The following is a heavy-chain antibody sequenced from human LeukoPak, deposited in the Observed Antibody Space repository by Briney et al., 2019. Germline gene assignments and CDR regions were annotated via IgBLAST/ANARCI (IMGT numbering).Heavy chain of an antibody. V-gene: IGHV4-30-4*01. Sequence: SETLSLTCTVSGGSISSGDYYWRWIRQPPGKGLEWIGYIYYSGSTYYNPSLKSRVTISVDTSKNQFSLKLSSVTAADTAVYYCARTGYYDSSGYYRDAFDIWGQGTMVTVSS. CDR1: GGSISSGDYY. D-gene: IGHD3-22*01. J-gene: IGHJ3*02. CDR2: IYYSGST. CDR3: ARTGYYDSSGYYRDAFDI.